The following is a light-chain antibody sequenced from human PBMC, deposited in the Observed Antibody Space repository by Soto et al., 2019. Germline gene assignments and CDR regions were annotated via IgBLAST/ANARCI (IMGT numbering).Light chain of an antibody. CDR3: QQYDKWPWT. CDR1: QSVSRK. V-gene: IGKV3-15*01. CDR2: GAS. Sequence: EIVMTQSPATLSVSPGERATLSCRASQSVSRKLAWYQQTRGQAPRLLLYGASTRATGVPARFSVSGSGTDFTLTISNLQSEDFAVYHCQQYDKWPWTFGQGTKVEI. J-gene: IGKJ1*01.